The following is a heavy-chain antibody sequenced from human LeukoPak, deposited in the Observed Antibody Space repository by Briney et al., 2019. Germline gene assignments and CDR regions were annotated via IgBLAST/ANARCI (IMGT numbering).Heavy chain of an antibody. CDR3: ATVAAGFCGGDRCYHFDF. Sequence: PGGSLRLSCAASGFVVSSNYMTWVRQPPGKGLEWISILSTGRTTYYADSVQGRFTVSRDSSKNTIYLQMNSLRAVDTAVYFCATVAAGFCGGDRCYHFDFWGQGALVTVSS. CDR2: LSTGRTT. J-gene: IGHJ4*02. CDR1: GFVVSSNY. V-gene: IGHV3-53*01. D-gene: IGHD2-15*01.